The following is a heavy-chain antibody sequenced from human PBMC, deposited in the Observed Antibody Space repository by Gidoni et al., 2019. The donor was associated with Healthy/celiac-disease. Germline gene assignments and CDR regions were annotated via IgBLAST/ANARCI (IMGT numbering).Heavy chain of an antibody. Sequence: QVQLQQWGAGLLKPSETLSLTCAVYGGSFSGYYWSWIRQPPGKGLEWIGEINHSGSTNYNPSLKSRVTISVDTSKNQFSLKLSSVTAADTAVYYCARGRSPPTVTTFGWFDPWGQGTLVTVSS. D-gene: IGHD4-17*01. V-gene: IGHV4-34*01. CDR3: ARGRSPPTVTTFGWFDP. CDR2: INHSGST. J-gene: IGHJ5*02. CDR1: GGSFSGYY.